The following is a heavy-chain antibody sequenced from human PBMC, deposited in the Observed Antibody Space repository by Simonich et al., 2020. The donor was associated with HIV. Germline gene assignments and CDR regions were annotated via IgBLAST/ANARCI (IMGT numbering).Heavy chain of an antibody. Sequence: QVKLQQWGAGLLKPSETLSLTCVVYVWSFSGYYWSWILQPPGKGLEWIGEIDHRRNTNYNPSLKSRVTIVVYTSKNQFSLKLSSVTVADTAVYYCARNGFYYDSSGYCLFDYWGQGTLVTVSS. CDR1: VWSFSGYY. V-gene: IGHV4-34*01. J-gene: IGHJ4*02. CDR2: IDHRRNT. CDR3: ARNGFYYDSSGYCLFDY. D-gene: IGHD3-22*01.